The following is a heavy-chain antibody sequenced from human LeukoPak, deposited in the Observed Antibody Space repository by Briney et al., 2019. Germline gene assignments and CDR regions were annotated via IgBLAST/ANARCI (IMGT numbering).Heavy chain of an antibody. V-gene: IGHV3-21*04. D-gene: IGHD5-24*01. CDR2: ITGDSAYI. J-gene: IGHJ4*02. CDR1: GFTFSTYA. Sequence: PGGSLRLSCAASGFTFSTYAMNWVRQAPGEGLKWVSCITGDSAYIYYADSVKGRFTISRDNAKNSLYLQMNSLRAEDTAVYYCAREKMATSIDYWGQGTLVTVSS. CDR3: AREKMATSIDY.